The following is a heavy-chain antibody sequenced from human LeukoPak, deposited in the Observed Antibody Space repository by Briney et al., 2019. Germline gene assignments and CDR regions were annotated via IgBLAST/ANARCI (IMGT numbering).Heavy chain of an antibody. V-gene: IGHV3-23*01. CDR1: GFTFSSYG. Sequence: GGSLRLSCAASGFTFSSYGMSWVRQAPGKGLEWVSAISGSGGSTYYADSVRGRFTISRDNSKNTLHLQMNSLRAEDTAVYYCAKDERPYCSGGSCYSFDYWGQGTLVTVSS. CDR3: AKDERPYCSGGSCYSFDY. J-gene: IGHJ4*02. D-gene: IGHD2-15*01. CDR2: ISGSGGST.